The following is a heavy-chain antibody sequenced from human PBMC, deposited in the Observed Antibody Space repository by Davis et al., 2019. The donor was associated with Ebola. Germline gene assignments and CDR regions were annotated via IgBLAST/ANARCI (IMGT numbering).Heavy chain of an antibody. D-gene: IGHD3-16*01. J-gene: IGHJ6*02. V-gene: IGHV3-13*01. Sequence: PSETLSLTCAASGFTFSIYSMNWVRQAPGKGLEWVSAIGTAGDTYYPGSVKGRFTISRENAKNSLYLQMNSLRAEDTAVYYCARVGPYYYYGMDVWGQGTTVTVSS. CDR3: ARVGPYYYYGMDV. CDR2: IGTAGDT. CDR1: GFTFSIYS.